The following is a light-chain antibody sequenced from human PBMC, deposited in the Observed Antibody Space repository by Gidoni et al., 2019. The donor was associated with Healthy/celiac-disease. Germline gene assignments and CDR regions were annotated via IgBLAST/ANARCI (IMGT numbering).Light chain of an antibody. CDR2: AAS. V-gene: IGKV1-39*01. Sequence: DIQMTQSPSSLSASVGDRVTITCRASPSISSYLNWYQQKPGKAPKLLIYAASSLQSGVPSRFSGSGSGTDFTLTISSLQPEDFATYYCQQSYSTSRFTFGPGTKVDIK. J-gene: IGKJ3*01. CDR1: PSISSY. CDR3: QQSYSTSRFT.